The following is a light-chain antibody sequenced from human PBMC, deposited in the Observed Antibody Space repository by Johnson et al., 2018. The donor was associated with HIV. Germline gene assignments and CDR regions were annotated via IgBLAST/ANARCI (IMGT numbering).Light chain of an antibody. Sequence: QSVLTQPPSVSAAPGQKVTVSCSGSSSNIGNNYVSWYQQLPGTAPKLLIYDNNKRPSGIPDRFSGSKSGTSATLGITGLQTGDEADNYCGTWDSSLSAGVFGTETKVTDL. V-gene: IGLV1-51*01. J-gene: IGLJ1*01. CDR2: DNN. CDR3: GTWDSSLSAGV. CDR1: SSNIGNNY.